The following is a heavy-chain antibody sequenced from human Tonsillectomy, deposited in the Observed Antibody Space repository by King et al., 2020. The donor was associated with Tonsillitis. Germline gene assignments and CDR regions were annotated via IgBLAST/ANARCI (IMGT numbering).Heavy chain of an antibody. Sequence: VQLVESGSELKKPGASVKVSCKASGYIFTGYYIHWVRQAPGQGLEWMGWINPNSGGTRYAVRFQGRVTMTRDTSISTAYMELTSLRSDDTAVYYCARDWEGGFVGGGNWFDPWGQGTLVTVSS. D-gene: IGHD1-26*01. CDR3: ARDWEGGFVGGGNWFDP. CDR2: INPNSGGT. J-gene: IGHJ5*02. CDR1: GYIFTGYY. V-gene: IGHV1-2*02.